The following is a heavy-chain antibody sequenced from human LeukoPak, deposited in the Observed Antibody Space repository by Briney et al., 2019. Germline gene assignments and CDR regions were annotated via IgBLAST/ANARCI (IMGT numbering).Heavy chain of an antibody. CDR3: ARDETSKGDAFDI. Sequence: PSETLSLTCIISGGSITTYYWSWIRQPPGKGLEWIGYIHSSGSTNYNPSLKDRLTISVDTSKNQFSLKLNSVTAAGTAVYYCARDETSKGDAFDIWGQGTMVTVSS. J-gene: IGHJ3*02. V-gene: IGHV4-59*01. CDR2: IHSSGST. CDR1: GGSITTYY.